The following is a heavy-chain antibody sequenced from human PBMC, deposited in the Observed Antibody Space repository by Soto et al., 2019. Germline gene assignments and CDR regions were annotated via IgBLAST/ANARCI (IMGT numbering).Heavy chain of an antibody. CDR3: ARRGPYYDSSGYYY. D-gene: IGHD3-22*01. CDR2: IYYSGST. Sequence: PSETLSLTCTVSGGSISSSSYYWGWIRQPPGKGLEWIGSIYYSGSTYYNPSLKSRVTISVDTSKNQFSLKLSSVTAADTAVYYCARRGPYYDSSGYYYWGQGTLVTVSS. V-gene: IGHV4-39*01. J-gene: IGHJ4*02. CDR1: GGSISSSSYY.